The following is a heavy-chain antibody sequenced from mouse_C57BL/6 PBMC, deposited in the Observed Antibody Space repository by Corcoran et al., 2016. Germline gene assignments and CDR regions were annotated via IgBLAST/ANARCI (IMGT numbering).Heavy chain of an antibody. CDR3: ARQPTVVLYYYAMDY. CDR1: GYTFTDYY. D-gene: IGHD1-1*01. Sequence: QVQLKQSGAELVRPGASVKLSCKASGYTFTDYYINWVKQRPGQGLEWIARIYPGSGNTYYNEKFKGKATLTAEKSSSTAYMQLSSLTSEDSAVYFCARQPTVVLYYYAMDYWGQGTSVTVSS. J-gene: IGHJ4*01. CDR2: IYPGSGNT. V-gene: IGHV1-76*01.